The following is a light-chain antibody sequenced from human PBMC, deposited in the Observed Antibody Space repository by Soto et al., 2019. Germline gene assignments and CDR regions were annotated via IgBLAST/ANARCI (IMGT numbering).Light chain of an antibody. CDR2: WGS. CDR3: MQALQSPRT. CDR1: QSLLHHNGYRY. V-gene: IGKV2-28*01. J-gene: IGKJ1*01. Sequence: DVVMTQSPLSLPVTPGEPASISCRSSQSLLHHNGYRYLDWYLQKPGQSPQLLIYWGSNRASGVPDRFSGSGSGTDFTLKISRVEAEDVGVFYCMQALQSPRTFGQGTKVEIK.